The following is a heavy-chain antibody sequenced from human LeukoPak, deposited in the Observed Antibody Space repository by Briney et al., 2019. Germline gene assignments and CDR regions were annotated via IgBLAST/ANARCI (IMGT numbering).Heavy chain of an antibody. CDR2: IDPSDSYT. D-gene: IGHD6-19*01. V-gene: IGHV5-10-1*01. CDR1: GYSFTSYW. CDR3: ARQTYSSGWYEGY. Sequence: HGESLKISCKGSGYSFTSYWISWVRQMPGKGLEWMGRIDPSDSYTNYSPSFQGHVTISADKSISTAYLQWSSLKASDTAMYYCARQTYSSGWYEGYWGQGTLVTVSS. J-gene: IGHJ4*02.